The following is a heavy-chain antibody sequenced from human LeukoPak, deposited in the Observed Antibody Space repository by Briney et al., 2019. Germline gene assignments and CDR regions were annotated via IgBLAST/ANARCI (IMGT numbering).Heavy chain of an antibody. D-gene: IGHD5-12*01. CDR3: ARDRSGGYDSAVFDY. J-gene: IGHJ4*02. Sequence: PGGSLRLSCAASGFTVSSNYMNWVRQAPGKGLEWVSSISSSSSYVYYADSVKGRFTISRDNAKNSLYLQMNSLRAEDTAVYYCARDRSGGYDSAVFDYWGQGTLVTVSS. CDR1: GFTVSSNY. V-gene: IGHV3-21*01. CDR2: ISSSSSYV.